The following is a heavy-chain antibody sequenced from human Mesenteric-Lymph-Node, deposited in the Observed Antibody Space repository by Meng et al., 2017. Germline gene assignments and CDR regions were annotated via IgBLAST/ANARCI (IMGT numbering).Heavy chain of an antibody. CDR3: AKDRESYNSVWDAFDI. CDR1: GFTFSSYA. J-gene: IGHJ3*02. V-gene: IGHV3-30*07. Sequence: GESLKISCAASGFTFSSYAMHWVRQAPGKGLEWVAVISYDGSNKYYADSVKGRFTISRDNSKNTLYLQMNSLRAEDTAVYYCAKDRESYNSVWDAFDIWGQGTVVTVSS. D-gene: IGHD1-20*01. CDR2: ISYDGSNK.